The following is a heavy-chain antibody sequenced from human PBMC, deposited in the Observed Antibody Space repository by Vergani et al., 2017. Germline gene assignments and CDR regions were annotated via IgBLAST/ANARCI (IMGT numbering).Heavy chain of an antibody. D-gene: IGHD3-10*01. CDR3: AKDGYGSGSYYNMGWFDP. Sequence: EVQLLESGGGLVQPGGSLRLSCAASGFTFSSYAMSWVRQAPGKGLEWVSAISGIGGSTYYADSVEGRFTISRDNSKNTLYLQMNRLRAEDTAVYYCAKDGYGSGSYYNMGWFDPWGQGTLVTVSS. CDR1: GFTFSSYA. V-gene: IGHV3-23*01. CDR2: ISGIGGST. J-gene: IGHJ5*02.